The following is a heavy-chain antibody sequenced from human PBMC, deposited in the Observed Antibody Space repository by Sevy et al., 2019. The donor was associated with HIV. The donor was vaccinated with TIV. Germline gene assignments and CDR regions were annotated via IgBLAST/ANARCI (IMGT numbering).Heavy chain of an antibody. V-gene: IGHV4-4*07. J-gene: IGHJ5*02. CDR1: GGSISSYY. Sequence: SETLSLTCTVSGGSISSYYWSWIRQPAGKGLEWIGRIYTSGSTNYNPSLKSRVTMSVDTSKNQFSLKLSSVTAADTAVYYCARDHAGDIVVVPAAEWGLGWFDPWGQGTLVTVSS. CDR2: IYTSGST. CDR3: ARDHAGDIVVVPAAEWGLGWFDP. D-gene: IGHD2-2*01.